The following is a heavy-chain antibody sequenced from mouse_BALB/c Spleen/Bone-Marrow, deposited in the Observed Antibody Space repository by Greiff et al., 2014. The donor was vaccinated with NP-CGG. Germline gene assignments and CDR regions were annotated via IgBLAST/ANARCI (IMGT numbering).Heavy chain of an antibody. D-gene: IGHD2-2*01. Sequence: EVQLQQSGPELLKPGASVKMSCKASGYTFTSYVMHWVKQKPGLGLEWIGYINPYNDDTEYNEKFKGKATLTSDKSSSTAYMELSSLTSEDSAVFYCARSLYGYDWYFDVWGAGTTVTVSS. CDR2: INPYNDDT. CDR3: ARSLYGYDWYFDV. CDR1: GYTFTSYV. V-gene: IGHV1-14*01. J-gene: IGHJ1*01.